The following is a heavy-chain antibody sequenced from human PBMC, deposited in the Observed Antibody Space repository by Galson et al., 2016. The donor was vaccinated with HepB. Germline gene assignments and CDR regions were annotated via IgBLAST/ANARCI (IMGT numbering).Heavy chain of an antibody. CDR2: IGTTDDT. CDR3: AREGSGWSLHHYWYFDL. D-gene: IGHD6-19*01. V-gene: IGHV3-13*01. J-gene: IGHJ2*01. Sequence: SLRLSCAASGFTFSTYDMHWVRQATGKGLEWVSTIGTTDDTYYPGSVKGRFTISRENAKNSLYLQMNSLRVGDTAVYYCAREGSGWSLHHYWYFDLWGRGTLVTVSS. CDR1: GFTFSTYD.